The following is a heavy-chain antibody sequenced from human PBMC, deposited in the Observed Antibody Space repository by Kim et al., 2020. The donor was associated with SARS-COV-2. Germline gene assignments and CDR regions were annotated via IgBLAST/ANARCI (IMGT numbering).Heavy chain of an antibody. V-gene: IGHV1-18*04. J-gene: IGHJ6*02. CDR2: ISAYNGNT. Sequence: ASVKVSCKASGYTFTSYGISWVRQAPGQGLEWMGWISAYNGNTNYAQKLQGRVTMTTDTSTSTAYMELRSLRSDDTAVYYCARGAGVVTSYYYGMDVWGQGTTVTVSS. D-gene: IGHD2-21*02. CDR3: ARGAGVVTSYYYGMDV. CDR1: GYTFTSYG.